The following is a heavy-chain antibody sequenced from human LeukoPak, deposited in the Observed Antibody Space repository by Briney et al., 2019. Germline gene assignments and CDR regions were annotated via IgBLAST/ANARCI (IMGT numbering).Heavy chain of an antibody. CDR3: ARAGGDGDLDI. CDR1: RFTFSSYW. J-gene: IGHJ3*02. D-gene: IGHD4-17*01. V-gene: IGHV3-7*01. CDR2: IKQDGSEK. Sequence: GGSLRLSCAASRFTFSSYWMSWVRQAPGKGLEWVANIKQDGSEKYYVDSVKGRFTISRDNAKNSLYLQMNSLRAEDTAVYYCARAGGDGDLDIWGQGTMVTVSS.